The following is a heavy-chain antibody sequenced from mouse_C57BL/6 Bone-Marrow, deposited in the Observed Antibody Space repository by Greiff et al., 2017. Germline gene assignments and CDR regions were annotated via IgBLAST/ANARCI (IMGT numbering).Heavy chain of an antibody. V-gene: IGHV1-64*01. Sequence: QVQLQQPGAELVKPGASVKLSCKASGYTFTSYWMHWVKQRPGQGLEWIGMIHPNSGSTNYNEKFKSKATLTVDKSSSTAYMQLSSLTSDDSAVYYCARSLYCYGSSYWYFDVWGKGTTVTVSS. CDR3: ARSLYCYGSSYWYFDV. CDR2: IHPNSGST. CDR1: GYTFTSYW. D-gene: IGHD1-1*01. J-gene: IGHJ1*03.